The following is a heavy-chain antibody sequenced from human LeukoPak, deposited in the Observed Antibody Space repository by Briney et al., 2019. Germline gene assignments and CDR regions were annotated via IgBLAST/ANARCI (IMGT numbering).Heavy chain of an antibody. Sequence: SETLSLTCTVSGGSISSSSYYWGWIRQPPGKGLEWIGSIYYSGSTYYNPSLKSRVTISADTSKNQFSLKLSSVTAADTAVYYCASSDSSSWHRPFDYWGQGTLVTVSS. CDR1: GGSISSSSYY. D-gene: IGHD6-13*01. J-gene: IGHJ4*02. CDR3: ASSDSSSWHRPFDY. CDR2: IYYSGST. V-gene: IGHV4-39*07.